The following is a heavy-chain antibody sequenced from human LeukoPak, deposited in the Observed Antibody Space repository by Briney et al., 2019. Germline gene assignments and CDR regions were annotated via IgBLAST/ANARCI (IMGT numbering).Heavy chain of an antibody. J-gene: IGHJ6*03. Sequence: GVSLTLSCAASGFTFSNYDMQWVRQATGKGREWVSGIGTAGNIYYASPVKGRFTISRETTKTSLYLQMNILRAEDTAVYYCARERGRHHMDVWGKGTTVTISS. D-gene: IGHD6-25*01. V-gene: IGHV3-13*01. CDR2: IGTAGNI. CDR1: GFTFSNYD. CDR3: ARERGRHHMDV.